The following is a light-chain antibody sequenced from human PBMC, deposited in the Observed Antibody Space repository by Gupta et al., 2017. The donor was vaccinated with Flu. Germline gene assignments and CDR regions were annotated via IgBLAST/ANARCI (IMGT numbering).Light chain of an antibody. CDR3: QVWDSISTYV. J-gene: IGLJ1*01. CDR2: DDR. Sequence: GGNNIGSKSVQWDQQKPGQAPVLVVYDDRDRPSGIPERFSGSNSGNTATLIISRVEAGDEADYYCQVWDSISTYVFGSGTEVTVL. CDR1: NIGSKS. V-gene: IGLV3-21*02.